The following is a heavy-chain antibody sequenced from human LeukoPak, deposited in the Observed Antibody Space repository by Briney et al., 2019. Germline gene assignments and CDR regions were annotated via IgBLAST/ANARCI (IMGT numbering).Heavy chain of an antibody. Sequence: SETLSLTCTVSGGSISSSSYYWGWIRQPPGKGLEWIGSIYYFGSTYYNPSLKSRVTISVDTSKNQFSLKLTSVTAADTAVYYCARGLRYYYDSRIDYWGQGTLVTVSS. V-gene: IGHV4-39*01. J-gene: IGHJ4*02. CDR3: ARGLRYYYDSRIDY. CDR2: IYYFGST. D-gene: IGHD3-22*01. CDR1: GGSISSSSYY.